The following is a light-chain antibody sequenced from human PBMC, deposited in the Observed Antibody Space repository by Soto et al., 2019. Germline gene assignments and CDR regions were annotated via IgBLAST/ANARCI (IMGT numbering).Light chain of an antibody. CDR3: SSYAGANRV. J-gene: IGLJ1*01. CDR2: EVT. CDR1: SSDVGANNY. V-gene: IGLV2-8*01. Sequence: QSALTQPPSASGSPGQSVTISCTGTSSDVGANNYVSWYQQHPGKAPKLTIYEVTKRPSGVPDRFSGSKSGNTASLTVSGLQAEDEADYYCSSYAGANRVFGTGTKLTVL.